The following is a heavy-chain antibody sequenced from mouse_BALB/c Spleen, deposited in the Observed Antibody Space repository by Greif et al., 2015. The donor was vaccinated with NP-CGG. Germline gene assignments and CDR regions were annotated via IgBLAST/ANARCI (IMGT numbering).Heavy chain of an antibody. CDR3: ARWDWYFDV. CDR1: GFNIKDTY. V-gene: IGHV14-3*02. CDR2: IDPANGNT. Sequence: EVQLQESGAELVKPGASVKLSCTASGFNIKDTYMHWVRQRPEQGLEWIGRIDPANGNTKYDPKFQGKATITADTSSNTAYLQLSSLTSEDTAVYYCARWDWYFDVWGAGTTVTVSS. J-gene: IGHJ1*01.